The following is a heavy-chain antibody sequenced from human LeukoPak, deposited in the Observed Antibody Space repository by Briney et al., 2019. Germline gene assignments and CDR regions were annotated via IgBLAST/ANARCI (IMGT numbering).Heavy chain of an antibody. CDR2: TIPILGTA. CDR1: GGAFSSYA. CDR3: ARDPTTDASQHDSPLYYYYYGMDV. D-gene: IGHD1-14*01. V-gene: IGHV1-69*13. J-gene: IGHJ6*02. Sequence: ASVKVSCKASGGAFSSYAISWVRQAPGQGLEWMGGTIPILGTANYAQKFQGRVTITADESTSTAYMELSSLRSEDTAVYYCARDPTTDASQHDSPLYYYYYGMDVWGQGTTVTVSS.